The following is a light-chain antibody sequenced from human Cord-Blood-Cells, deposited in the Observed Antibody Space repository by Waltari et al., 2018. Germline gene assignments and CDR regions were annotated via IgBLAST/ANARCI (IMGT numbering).Light chain of an antibody. J-gene: IGKJ3*01. Sequence: ELVLTQSPATLSLSPGERATLSCRASQSVSSYLAWYQQNPGQAPRLLIYDASNRATGIPARFSGSGSGTDFTLTISSLEPEDFAVYYCQQRSNFGPGTKVDIK. V-gene: IGKV3-11*01. CDR1: QSVSSY. CDR2: DAS. CDR3: QQRSN.